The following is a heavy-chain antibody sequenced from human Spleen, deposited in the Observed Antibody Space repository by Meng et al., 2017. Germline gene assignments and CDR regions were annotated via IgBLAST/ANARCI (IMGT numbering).Heavy chain of an antibody. CDR1: GFTFHDYA. Sequence: SLKISCAASGFTFHDYAMHWVRQAPGKGLEWVSGISWNSDRIGYADSVKGRFTISRDNAKVYLQMNSLRAEDMALYYCAKGGYSYGQGFDYWGQGTLVTVSS. CDR3: AKGGYSYGQGFDY. D-gene: IGHD5-18*01. J-gene: IGHJ4*02. CDR2: ISWNSDRI. V-gene: IGHV3-9*03.